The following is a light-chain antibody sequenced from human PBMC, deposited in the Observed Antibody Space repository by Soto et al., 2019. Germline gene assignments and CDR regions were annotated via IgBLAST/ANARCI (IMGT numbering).Light chain of an antibody. V-gene: IGKV1-39*01. CDR3: QQSYSTPLT. CDR2: GAS. J-gene: IGKJ4*01. CDR1: QSISTY. Sequence: DLQMTQSPSSLSASVGDRVTITCRASQSISTYLNWYQQKPGKAPKFLIYGASSLQCGVPSRFSGSGSGTDFTLTISSLQPEDFATYYCQQSYSTPLTFGGGTKVEIK.